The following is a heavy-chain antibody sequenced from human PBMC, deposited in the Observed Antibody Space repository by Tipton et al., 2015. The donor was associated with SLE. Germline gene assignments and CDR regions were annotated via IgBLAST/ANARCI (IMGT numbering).Heavy chain of an antibody. CDR1: GFTFSSYA. Sequence: SLRLSCAASGFTFSSYAMSWVRQAPGKGLEWVSSISSSGTYIYYADSLKDRFTISRDNAKNSLYLQMNSLRAEDTAVYYCARDSSGDFYYYYGMDVWGQGTTVTVSS. CDR3: ARDSSGDFYYYYGMDV. V-gene: IGHV3-21*01. J-gene: IGHJ6*02. D-gene: IGHD6-19*01. CDR2: ISSSGTYI.